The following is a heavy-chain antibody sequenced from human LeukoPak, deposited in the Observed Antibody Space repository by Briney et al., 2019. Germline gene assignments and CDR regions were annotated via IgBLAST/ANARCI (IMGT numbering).Heavy chain of an antibody. D-gene: IGHD2-15*01. CDR3: ARDRAVVVVAAHWFDP. Sequence: ASVKVSCKASGYTFTGYYMHWVRQAPGQGLEWMGWINPNSGGTNYAQKFQGRVTMTRDTSISTAYMELSRLRSDDTAVYYCARDRAVVVVAAHWFDPWGQGTLVTVSS. CDR1: GYTFTGYY. CDR2: INPNSGGT. V-gene: IGHV1-2*02. J-gene: IGHJ5*02.